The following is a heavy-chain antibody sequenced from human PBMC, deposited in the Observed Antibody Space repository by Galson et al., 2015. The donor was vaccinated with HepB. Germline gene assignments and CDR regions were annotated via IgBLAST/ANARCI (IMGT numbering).Heavy chain of an antibody. Sequence: SLRLSCAASGFTFSSYSMNRVRQAPGKGLEWVSSISSSSSYIYYADSVKGRFTISRDNAKNSLYLQMNSLRAEDTAVYYCARGQYYYDSSGNDAFDIWGQGTMVTVSS. J-gene: IGHJ3*02. D-gene: IGHD3-22*01. V-gene: IGHV3-21*01. CDR3: ARGQYYYDSSGNDAFDI. CDR2: ISSSSSYI. CDR1: GFTFSSYS.